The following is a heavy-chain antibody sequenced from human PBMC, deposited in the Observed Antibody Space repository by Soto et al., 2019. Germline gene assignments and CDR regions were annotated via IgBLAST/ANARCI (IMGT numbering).Heavy chain of an antibody. CDR1: GGSISSGGYY. V-gene: IGHV4-31*02. J-gene: IGHJ4*02. Sequence: KPSETLSLTCTVSGGSISSGGYYWSWIRQHPGKGLEWIGYIYYSGSTYYNPSLKSRVTISVDTSKNQFSLKLSSVTAADTAVYYCARGYSSSPYFDYWGQGTLVTVSS. CDR2: IYYSGST. CDR3: ARGYSSSPYFDY. D-gene: IGHD6-6*01.